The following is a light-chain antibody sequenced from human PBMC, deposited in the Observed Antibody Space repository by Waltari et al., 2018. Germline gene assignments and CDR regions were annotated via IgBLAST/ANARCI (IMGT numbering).Light chain of an antibody. V-gene: IGLV4-69*01. CDR3: QTGGQGTWV. CDR2: VNRDGSH. Sequence: QLVLTQSPSASASLGASVKLTCTLRSGHSTNIIAWLQQHPEKGPRYLMNVNRDGSHNKGVGIPDRCSGASSGAERYLTISSLQSEDEADYYCQTGGQGTWVFGGGTRLTV. J-gene: IGLJ3*02. CDR1: SGHSTNI.